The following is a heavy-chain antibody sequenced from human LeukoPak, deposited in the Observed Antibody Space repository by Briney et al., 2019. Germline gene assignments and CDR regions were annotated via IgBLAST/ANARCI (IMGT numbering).Heavy chain of an antibody. CDR1: GGSISSGGYY. D-gene: IGHD6-13*01. V-gene: IGHV4-30-2*01. CDR2: IYHSGST. Sequence: ASQTLSLTCTVSGGSISSGGYYWSWIRQPPGKGLEWIGYIYHSGSTYYNPSLKSRVTISVDRSKNQFSLKLSSVTAADTAVYYCARGRFSDIAAADDYWGQGTLVTVSS. CDR3: ARGRFSDIAAADDY. J-gene: IGHJ4*02.